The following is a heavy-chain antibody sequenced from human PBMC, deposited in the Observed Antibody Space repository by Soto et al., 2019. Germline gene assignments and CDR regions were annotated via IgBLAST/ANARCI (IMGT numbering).Heavy chain of an antibody. J-gene: IGHJ5*02. Sequence: QLQVQESGPGQVKPSQTLSLTCTVSGGSITSHHYYWGWLRQPPGKGLEWIGSIYSGGNTYYHPQLRSRRTIFMNTAKNLISLILSSVPAADSAIYYCGSGPSTACIDTWGLGTHVCVSS. CDR1: GGSITSHHYY. CDR3: GSGPSTACIDT. CDR2: IYSGGNT. D-gene: IGHD2-2*01. V-gene: IGHV4-39*01.